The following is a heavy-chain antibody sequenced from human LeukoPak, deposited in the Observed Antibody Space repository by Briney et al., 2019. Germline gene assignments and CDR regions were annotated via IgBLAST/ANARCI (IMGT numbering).Heavy chain of an antibody. Sequence: GGSLRLSCAASGFIFSSYGMHWVRQAPGKGLEWVAFIRYDGSKKYYTDSVKGRFTISRDNAKNSLYLQMNSLRAEDTAVYYCARDELGFDYWGQGTLVTVSS. CDR2: IRYDGSKK. V-gene: IGHV3-30*02. CDR3: ARDELGFDY. D-gene: IGHD7-27*01. J-gene: IGHJ4*02. CDR1: GFIFSSYG.